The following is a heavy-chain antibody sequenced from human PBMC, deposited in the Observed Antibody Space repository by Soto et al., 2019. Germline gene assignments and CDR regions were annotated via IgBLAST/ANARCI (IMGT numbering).Heavy chain of an antibody. CDR1: GFTFDDYA. CDR2: ISWNSGSI. J-gene: IGHJ4*02. D-gene: IGHD6-13*01. CDR3: AKDSSSSWYYFDY. Sequence: LRLSCAASGFTFDDYAMHWVRQAPGKGPEWVSGISWNSGSIGYADSVKGRFTISRDNAKNSLYLQMNSLRAEDTALYYCAKDSSSSWYYFDYWGQGTLVTVSS. V-gene: IGHV3-9*01.